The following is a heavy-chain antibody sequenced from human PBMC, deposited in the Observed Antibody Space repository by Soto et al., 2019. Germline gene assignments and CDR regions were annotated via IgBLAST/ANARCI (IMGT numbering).Heavy chain of an antibody. D-gene: IGHD1-1*01. CDR2: IIPIFGTA. J-gene: IGHJ6*02. V-gene: IGHV1-69*13. CDR1: GGTFSSYA. CDR3: ATGRWLQLRENYYGMDV. Sequence: SVKVSCKASGGTFSSYAISWVRQAPGQGLEWMGGIIPIFGTANYAQKFQGRVTITADESTSTAYMELSSLRSEDTAVYYCATGRWLQLRENYYGMDVWGQGTTVTVSS.